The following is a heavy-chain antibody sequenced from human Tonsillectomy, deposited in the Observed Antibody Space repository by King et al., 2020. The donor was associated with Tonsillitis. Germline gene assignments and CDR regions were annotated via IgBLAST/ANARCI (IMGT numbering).Heavy chain of an antibody. Sequence: VQLVESGGGLVQPGRSLRLSCAASGFTFDDYAMHWVRQAPGKGLEWVSGISWNSGGTGYAESVKGRFTISRDNAKNSLYLQMNRLRAEDTALYYCAKDTRALYDFWTGSFDYWGQGTLVTVSS. J-gene: IGHJ4*02. CDR1: GFTFDDYA. D-gene: IGHD3-3*01. CDR3: AKDTRALYDFWTGSFDY. CDR2: ISWNSGGT. V-gene: IGHV3-9*01.